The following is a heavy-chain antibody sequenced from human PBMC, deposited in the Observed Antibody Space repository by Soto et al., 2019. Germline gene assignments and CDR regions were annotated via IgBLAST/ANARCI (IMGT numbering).Heavy chain of an antibody. CDR3: ARGKVAYCGGDCYSDDAFDI. V-gene: IGHV6-1*01. CDR1: GDSVSSNSAA. D-gene: IGHD2-21*02. Sequence: PSQTLSLTCAISGDSVSSNSAAWNWIRQSPSRGLEWLGRTYYGSKWYNDYAVSVKSRITINPDTSKNQFSLQLNSVTPEDTAVYYCARGKVAYCGGDCYSDDAFDIWGQGTMVTVSS. J-gene: IGHJ3*02. CDR2: TYYGSKWYN.